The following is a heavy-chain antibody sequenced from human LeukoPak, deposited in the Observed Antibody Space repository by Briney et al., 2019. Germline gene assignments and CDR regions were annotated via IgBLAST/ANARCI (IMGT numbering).Heavy chain of an antibody. D-gene: IGHD3-10*01. CDR2: ILSKTSGGTT. J-gene: IGHJ5*02. V-gene: IGHV3-15*07. CDR1: GFSFSNAW. CDR3: ADYYASGSYPP. Sequence: GGSLRLSCAASGFSFSNAWMNWVRQAPGKGLEWVGRILSKTSGGTTDCATPVKGRFTISRDDSKNMLYLHMNSLQIEDTAVYHCADYYASGSYPPWGQGTLVTVSS.